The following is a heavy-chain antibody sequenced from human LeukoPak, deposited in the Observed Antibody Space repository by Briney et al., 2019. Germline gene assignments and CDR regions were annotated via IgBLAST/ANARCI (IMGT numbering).Heavy chain of an antibody. CDR2: ISAYNGNT. CDR3: ARQRRRATVTTLTSSVDYGMDV. Sequence: ASVKVSCKASGYTFTSYGISWVRQAPGQGLEWMGWISAYNGNTNYAQKLQGRVTMTTDTSTSTAYMELSSLRSEDTAVYYCARQRRRATVTTLTSSVDYGMDVWGKGTTVTVSS. CDR1: GYTFTSYG. J-gene: IGHJ6*04. D-gene: IGHD4-17*01. V-gene: IGHV1-18*01.